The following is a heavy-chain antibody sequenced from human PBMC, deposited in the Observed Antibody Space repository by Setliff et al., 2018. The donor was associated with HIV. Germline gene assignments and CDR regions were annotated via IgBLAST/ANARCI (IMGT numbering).Heavy chain of an antibody. V-gene: IGHV3-11*05. CDR1: GFTFNDYY. CDR2: ISPTNTYT. CDR3: ARVPNYNDYVGDYYYMDV. Sequence: GGSLRLSCAASGFTFNDYYMSWVRQAPGKGLEWVSYISPTNTYTNYADSVKGRFAISRDNAKDSLYLHMNSLRADDTAVYYCARVPNYNDYVGDYYYMDVWGTGTTVTVSS. D-gene: IGHD4-17*01. J-gene: IGHJ6*03.